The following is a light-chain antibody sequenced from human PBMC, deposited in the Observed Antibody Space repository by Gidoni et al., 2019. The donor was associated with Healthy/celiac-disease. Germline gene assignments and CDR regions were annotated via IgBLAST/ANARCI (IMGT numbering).Light chain of an antibody. CDR2: GSS. Sequence: IMLAQSPASLALSPGERATLSCRASQSVSSSYLVWYQQKPGLAPRLLIYGSSSRATGIPDRCRGRGCGPDFTLTISRLEPDDAAVYYCQQYGSSYTFGQGTKLEIK. J-gene: IGKJ2*01. CDR3: QQYGSSYT. CDR1: QSVSSSY. V-gene: IGKV3-20*01.